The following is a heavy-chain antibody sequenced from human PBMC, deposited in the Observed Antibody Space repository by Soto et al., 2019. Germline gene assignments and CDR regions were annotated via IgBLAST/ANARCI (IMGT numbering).Heavy chain of an antibody. Sequence: EVQLVESGGGLVQPGGSLRLSCTASGFSSSNYEMNWIRQAPGKGLEWVAHISTTGNSPYYADSVRGRFTVSRDTANNSIYLQMNSLRAEDTALYYCARDGHRGPSDAFDVWGQGTMVTVSS. CDR3: ARDGHRGPSDAFDV. CDR2: ISTTGNSP. CDR1: GFSSSNYE. V-gene: IGHV3-48*03. J-gene: IGHJ3*01. D-gene: IGHD3-10*01.